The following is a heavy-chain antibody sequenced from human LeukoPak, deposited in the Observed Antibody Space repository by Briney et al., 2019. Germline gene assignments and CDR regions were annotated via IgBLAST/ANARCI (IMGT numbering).Heavy chain of an antibody. CDR2: ISSSSSTI. CDR1: GFTFSSQS. D-gene: IGHD6-13*01. V-gene: IGHV3-48*01. CDR3: ASRHSSTWTFDY. Sequence: GGSLRLSCAASGFTFSSQSMSWVRQAPGKGLEWVSHISSSSSTIYYADSVKGRFTISRDNAKNSLYLQMDSLRVEDTAVYYCASRHSSTWTFDYWGQGTLVTVSS. J-gene: IGHJ4*02.